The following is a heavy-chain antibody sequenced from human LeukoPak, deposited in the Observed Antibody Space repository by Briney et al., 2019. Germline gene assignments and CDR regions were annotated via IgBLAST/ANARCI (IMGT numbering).Heavy chain of an antibody. Sequence: GGSLRLSCAASGFTFSSYAMHWVRQAPGKGLEWVAVISYDGSNKYYADSVKGRFTISRDNSKNTLYLQMNSLRAEDTAVYYCARDLAAGSGGYYQLDYWGQGTLVTVSS. CDR3: ARDLAAGSGGYYQLDY. D-gene: IGHD3-10*01. CDR2: ISYDGSNK. J-gene: IGHJ4*02. V-gene: IGHV3-30*04. CDR1: GFTFSSYA.